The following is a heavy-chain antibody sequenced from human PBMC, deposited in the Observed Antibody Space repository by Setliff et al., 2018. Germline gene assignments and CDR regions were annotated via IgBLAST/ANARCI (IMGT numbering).Heavy chain of an antibody. CDR1: EFTFSSYW. D-gene: IGHD3-22*01. CDR2: INSDGSST. J-gene: IGHJ4*02. V-gene: IGHV3-74*01. CDR3: AKESIDYYDSSGSLSTPFDY. Sequence: PGGSLRLSCAASEFTFSSYWMHWVRQAPGKGLVWVSRINSDGSSTSYADSVKGRFTISRDNAKNTLYLQMNSLRAEDTAVYYCAKESIDYYDSSGSLSTPFDYWGQGTLVTVSS.